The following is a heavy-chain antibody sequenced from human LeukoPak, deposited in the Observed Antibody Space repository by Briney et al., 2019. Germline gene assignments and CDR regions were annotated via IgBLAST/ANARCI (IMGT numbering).Heavy chain of an antibody. Sequence: GGSLRLSCAASGFTFSSYAMSWVRQAPGKGLEWVSSISGSGGSTYYADSVKGRFTISRDNAKNSLYLQMNSLRAEDTAIYYCTRVGYIDEGIDYWGQGTLVTVSS. V-gene: IGHV3-23*01. D-gene: IGHD5-24*01. CDR3: TRVGYIDEGIDY. CDR1: GFTFSSYA. J-gene: IGHJ4*02. CDR2: ISGSGGST.